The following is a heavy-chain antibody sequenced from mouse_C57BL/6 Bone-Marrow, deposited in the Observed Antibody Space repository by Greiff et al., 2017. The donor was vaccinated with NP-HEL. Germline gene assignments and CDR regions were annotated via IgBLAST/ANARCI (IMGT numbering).Heavy chain of an antibody. CDR1: GYAFTNYL. V-gene: IGHV1-54*01. CDR3: ESKRDYGNYDAMDY. J-gene: IGHJ4*01. CDR2: INPGSGGT. Sequence: VQLQQSGAELVRPGTSVKVSCKASGYAFTNYLIEWVKQRPGQGLEWIGVINPGSGGTNYNEKFKGKATLTADKSSSTAYMQLSSLTSEDSAVYFCESKRDYGNYDAMDYWGQGTSVTVSS. D-gene: IGHD2-1*01.